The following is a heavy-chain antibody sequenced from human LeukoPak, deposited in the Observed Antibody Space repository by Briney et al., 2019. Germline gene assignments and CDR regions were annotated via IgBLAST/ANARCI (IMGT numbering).Heavy chain of an antibody. CDR3: ARVGDYGSGFDF. CDR1: GFTFDDYA. Sequence: GGSLRLSCAASGFTFDDYAMHWVRQGPGKGLVWVSRFLSDGSRTTYADSVKGRFTISGDNAKNTLYLQMNSLRAEDTAVYYCARVGDYGSGFDFWGQGTLVTVSS. D-gene: IGHD3-10*01. V-gene: IGHV3-74*01. CDR2: FLSDGSRT. J-gene: IGHJ4*02.